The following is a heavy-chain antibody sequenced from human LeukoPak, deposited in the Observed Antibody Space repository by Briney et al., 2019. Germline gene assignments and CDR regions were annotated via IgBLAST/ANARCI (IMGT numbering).Heavy chain of an antibody. J-gene: IGHJ5*02. V-gene: IGHV4-34*01. CDR1: GGSISGYY. D-gene: IGHD6-13*01. CDR2: INHSGST. Sequence: SETLSLTCSVSGGSISGYYWSWIRQPPGKGLEWIGEINHSGSTNYNPSLKSRVTISVDTSKNQFSLKLSSVTAADTAVYYCARGKGEAAPNWFDPWGQETLVTVSS. CDR3: ARGKGEAAPNWFDP.